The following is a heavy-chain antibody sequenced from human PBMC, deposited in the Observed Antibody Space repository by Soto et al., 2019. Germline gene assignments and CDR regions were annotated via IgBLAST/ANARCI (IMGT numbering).Heavy chain of an antibody. D-gene: IGHD6-6*01. CDR3: ARGRVRVAARPNWFDP. Sequence: SETLSLTCAVYGGSFSGYYWSWIRQPPGKVLEWIGEINHSGSTNYNPSLKSRVTISVDTSKNQFSLKLSSVTAADTAVYYCARGRVRVAARPNWFDPWGQGTLVNVSS. CDR2: INHSGST. J-gene: IGHJ5*02. V-gene: IGHV4-34*01. CDR1: GGSFSGYY.